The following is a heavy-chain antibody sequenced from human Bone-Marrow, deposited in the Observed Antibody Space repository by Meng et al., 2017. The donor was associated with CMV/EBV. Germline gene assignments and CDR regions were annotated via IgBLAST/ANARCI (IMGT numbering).Heavy chain of an antibody. CDR1: GFTFSSYE. J-gene: IGHJ6*02. CDR3: ARDIDRRITIFDYYYYGMDV. Sequence: GESLKISCAASGFTFSSYEMNWVRQAPGKGLEWVSYISSSGSTIYYADSVKGRFTISRDNAKNTLYLQMNSLRAEDTAVYYCARDIDRRITIFDYYYYGMDVWGQGTTVTVSS. V-gene: IGHV3-48*03. D-gene: IGHD3-3*01. CDR2: ISSSGSTI.